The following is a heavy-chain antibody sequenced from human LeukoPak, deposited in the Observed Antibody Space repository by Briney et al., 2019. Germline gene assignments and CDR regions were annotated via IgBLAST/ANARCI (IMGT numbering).Heavy chain of an antibody. J-gene: IGHJ4*02. CDR3: AKAEVGIVGATPIDY. D-gene: IGHD1-26*01. CDR1: GFTFSSYA. Sequence: GGSLRLSCAASGFTFSSYAMSWVRQAPGKGLEWVSAISGSGGSTYYADSVKGRFTISRDNSKNTLYLQMNSLRAEDTAVYYCAKAEVGIVGATPIDYWGQGTLVTVSS. V-gene: IGHV3-23*01. CDR2: ISGSGGST.